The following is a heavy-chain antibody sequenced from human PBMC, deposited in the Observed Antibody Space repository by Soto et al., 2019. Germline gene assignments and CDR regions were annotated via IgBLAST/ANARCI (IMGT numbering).Heavy chain of an antibody. D-gene: IGHD3-10*01. CDR1: GFTFSSYG. V-gene: IGHV3-30*18. CDR2: ISYDGSNK. CDR3: AKDRVRESPNWFDP. Sequence: GGSLRLSCAASGFTFSSYGMHWVRQAPGKGLEWVAVISYDGSNKYYADSVKGRFTISRDNSKNTLYLQMNSLRAEDTAVYYCAKDRVRESPNWFDPWGQGTLVTVSS. J-gene: IGHJ5*02.